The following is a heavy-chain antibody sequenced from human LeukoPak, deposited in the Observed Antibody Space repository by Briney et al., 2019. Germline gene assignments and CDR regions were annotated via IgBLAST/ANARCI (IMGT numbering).Heavy chain of an antibody. CDR2: ISGNSGST. Sequence: GGSLRLSCAASGYTFSSYAMTWVRQAPGQGLEWVSAISGNSGSTYYADSVKGRFTISRDNSKNTLYLQINSLRAEDTAVYYCAKTPRICGVEGYWFDLWGRGTLVSVSS. J-gene: IGHJ5*02. D-gene: IGHD2/OR15-2a*01. CDR1: GYTFSSYA. V-gene: IGHV3-23*01. CDR3: AKTPRICGVEGYWFDL.